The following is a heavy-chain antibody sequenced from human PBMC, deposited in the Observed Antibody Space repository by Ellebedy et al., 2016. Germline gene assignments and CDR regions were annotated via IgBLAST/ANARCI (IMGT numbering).Heavy chain of an antibody. Sequence: SETLSLTCTVSGASISRYYWSWIRQPPGKGLEWIGSMFYRGSVNYNPSLKSRVSMSLDTSNNQFSLKLTSVTAADTAVYYCARGVGSGWFDPWGQGTLVTVSS. CDR2: MFYRGSV. J-gene: IGHJ5*02. D-gene: IGHD2-15*01. V-gene: IGHV4-59*01. CDR3: ARGVGSGWFDP. CDR1: GASISRYY.